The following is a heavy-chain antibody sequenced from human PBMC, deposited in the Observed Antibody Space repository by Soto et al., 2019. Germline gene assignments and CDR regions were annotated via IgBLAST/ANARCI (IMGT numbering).Heavy chain of an antibody. D-gene: IGHD3-22*01. CDR1: GFTFDDYA. J-gene: IGHJ4*02. V-gene: IGHV3-49*04. CDR3: ATVYFYDSSADYYFGY. Sequence: GGSLRLSCTVSGFTFDDYAMSWVRQAPGKGLEWVGFISSQAFGGTTEYAASVEGRFTISTDESKTIAYLQMNSLKAADTAVYFCATVYFYDSSADYYFGYWGQGTLVTVSS. CDR2: ISSQAFGGTT.